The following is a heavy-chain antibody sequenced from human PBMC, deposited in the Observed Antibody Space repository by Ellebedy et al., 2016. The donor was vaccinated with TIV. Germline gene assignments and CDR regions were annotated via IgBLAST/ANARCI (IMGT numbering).Heavy chain of an antibody. Sequence: SETLSLXXAVYGGSFSDYYWSWIRQPPGKGLDWIGEINHSGSVHYNSSLKSRVTISVDTSKNQFSLRLTSVTAADTAVYYCARGSGGTFKWFDPWGHGTLVTVSS. CDR1: GGSFSDYY. J-gene: IGHJ5*02. CDR2: INHSGSV. D-gene: IGHD2-15*01. CDR3: ARGSGGTFKWFDP. V-gene: IGHV4-34*01.